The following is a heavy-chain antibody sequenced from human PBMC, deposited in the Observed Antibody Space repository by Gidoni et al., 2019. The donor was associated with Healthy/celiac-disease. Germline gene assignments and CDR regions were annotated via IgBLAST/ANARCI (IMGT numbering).Heavy chain of an antibody. CDR2: ILSNDEK. Sequence: ATSKESGRALVKPTDTPTLTCTLPGFSLSHARMGVTWTRQPPGKALRWLAHILSNDEKSYSTSLKSRLTISKDTSKGQVVLTMTNMDPVDTATYCCARIRGYCSSTSCYYYYYYYYMDVWGKGTTVTVSS. D-gene: IGHD2-2*01. CDR3: ARIRGYCSSTSCYYYYYYYYMDV. CDR1: GFSLSHARMG. V-gene: IGHV2-26*01. J-gene: IGHJ6*03.